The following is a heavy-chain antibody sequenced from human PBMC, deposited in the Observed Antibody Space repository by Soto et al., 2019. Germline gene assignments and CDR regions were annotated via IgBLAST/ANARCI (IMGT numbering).Heavy chain of an antibody. V-gene: IGHV3-74*01. D-gene: IGHD1-26*01. Sequence: GGTLRLSCAASGFTFSSYWMHWVRQAPGKGLVWVSRINSDGSSTSYADSVKGRSTISRDNAKNTLYLQMNSLRAEDTAVYYCARDRTVPLSGSYYYYYGMDVWGQGTTVTVSS. CDR2: INSDGSST. CDR3: ARDRTVPLSGSYYYYYGMDV. CDR1: GFTFSSYW. J-gene: IGHJ6*02.